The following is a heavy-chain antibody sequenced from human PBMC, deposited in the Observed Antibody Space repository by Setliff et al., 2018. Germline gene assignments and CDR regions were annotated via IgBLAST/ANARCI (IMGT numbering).Heavy chain of an antibody. Sequence: GASVKVSCKASGYSFSTYAMSWIRQAPGQGLEWMGWINTNTGNPSYAQGFTGRFVFSLDTSVSTAYLQISSLKPEDTAMYYCARASRFATIVWKGDYYMDVWAKGPRSPSP. CDR1: GYSFSTYA. CDR2: INTNTGNP. V-gene: IGHV7-4-1*02. D-gene: IGHD3-16*02. J-gene: IGHJ6*03. CDR3: ARASRFATIVWKGDYYMDV.